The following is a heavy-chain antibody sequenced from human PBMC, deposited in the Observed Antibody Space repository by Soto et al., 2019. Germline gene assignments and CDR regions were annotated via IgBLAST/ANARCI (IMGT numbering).Heavy chain of an antibody. CDR1: GGTFSSYA. CDR2: IIPIFGTA. J-gene: IGHJ5*02. Sequence: QVQLVQSGAEVKKPGSSVKVSCKASGGTFSSYAISWVRQAPGQGLEWMGGIIPIFGTANYAQKFQGRVTITADESXSXXYMELSSLRSEDTAVYYCARGCSGGSCYPERWFDPWGQGTLVTVSS. V-gene: IGHV1-69*12. CDR3: ARGCSGGSCYPERWFDP. D-gene: IGHD2-15*01.